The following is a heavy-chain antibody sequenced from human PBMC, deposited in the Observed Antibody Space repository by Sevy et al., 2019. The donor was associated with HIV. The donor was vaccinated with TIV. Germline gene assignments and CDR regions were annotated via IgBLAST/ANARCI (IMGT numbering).Heavy chain of an antibody. Sequence: GGSLRLSCAASGFTFNSYSMHWIRQAPGKGLEWVATISFDGNNRHYADSVKGRFTISRDNARNLVYLQMNSLRVEDTALYYCVRAIAADGSFWGQGTLVTVSS. CDR1: GFTFNSYS. J-gene: IGHJ4*02. D-gene: IGHD6-13*01. CDR2: ISFDGNNR. CDR3: VRAIAADGSF. V-gene: IGHV3-30-3*01.